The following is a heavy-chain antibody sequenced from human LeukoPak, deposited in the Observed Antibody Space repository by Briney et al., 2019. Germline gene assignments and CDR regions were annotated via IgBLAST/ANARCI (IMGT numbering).Heavy chain of an antibody. CDR2: ISGSGGST. Sequence: GGSLRLSCAASGFTFSGYAMSWVRQAPGKGLEWVSVISGSGGSTYYADSVKGRFTISRDNSKNTLYLQMNSLRAEDTAVYYCAKPSITYSFVDWGQGTLVTVSS. D-gene: IGHD5-18*01. V-gene: IGHV3-23*01. J-gene: IGHJ4*02. CDR3: AKPSITYSFVD. CDR1: GFTFSGYA.